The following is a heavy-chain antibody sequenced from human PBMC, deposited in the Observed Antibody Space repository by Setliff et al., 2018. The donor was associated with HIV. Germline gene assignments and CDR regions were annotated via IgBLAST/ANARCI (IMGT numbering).Heavy chain of an antibody. CDR1: GYNFTNDG. V-gene: IGHV1-18*01. CDR3: ARTITMVRGVIMDYYYYMDV. D-gene: IGHD3-10*01. J-gene: IGHJ6*03. CDR2: ISAYNGII. Sequence: GASVKVSCKASGYNFTNDGITWVRQAPGQGLEWMGWISAYNGIINYAQNLQGRVTMTTDTSTLTAYMELRSLRSDDTAVYYCARTITMVRGVIMDYYYYMDVWGKGSTVTVS.